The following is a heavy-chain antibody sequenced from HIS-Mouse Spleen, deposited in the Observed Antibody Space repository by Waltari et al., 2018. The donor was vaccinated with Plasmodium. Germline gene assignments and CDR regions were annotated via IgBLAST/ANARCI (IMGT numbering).Heavy chain of an antibody. J-gene: IGHJ5*02. D-gene: IGHD1-26*01. CDR2: IYYSGST. CDR3: ARWVGNWFDP. Sequence: QVQLQESGPGLVKPSQTLSLTCSVSGGSISSGGYYWSWIRQHPGKGLEWIGYIYYSGSTYYNPSLKSRVTISVDTSKNQFSLKVNAVTAADTAVDYCARWVGNWFDPWGQGTLVTVSS. CDR1: GGSISSGGYY. V-gene: IGHV4-31*03.